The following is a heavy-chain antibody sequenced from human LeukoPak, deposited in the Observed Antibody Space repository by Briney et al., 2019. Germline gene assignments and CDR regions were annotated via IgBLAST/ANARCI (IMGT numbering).Heavy chain of an antibody. CDR1: GFTFSRYW. D-gene: IGHD3-10*01. Sequence: GGSLRLSCPACGFTFSRYWRHWVRQPPGEGLVWLSRLNADDKTTSYADSVKGRFTTSGDDARKTLYLQMNSLRAEDTAVYYCAKEYYYGSGSYYPDNWGQGILVTVSS. J-gene: IGHJ1*01. CDR3: AKEYYYGSGSYYPDN. V-gene: IGHV3-74*01. CDR2: LNADDKTT.